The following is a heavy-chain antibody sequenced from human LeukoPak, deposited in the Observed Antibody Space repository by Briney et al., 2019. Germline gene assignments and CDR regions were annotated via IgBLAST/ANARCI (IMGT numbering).Heavy chain of an antibody. CDR3: AKSGVGFPYYDILTGYYSYYYYYGMDV. Sequence: PGGSLRLSCAASGFIFSSYGMNWVRQAPGKGLEWVSYISSSSSTIYYADSVKGRFTISRDNARNTLYLQMNSLRAEDTAVYYCAKSGVGFPYYDILTGYYSYYYYYGMDVWGQGTTVTVSS. V-gene: IGHV3-48*01. CDR1: GFIFSSYG. CDR2: ISSSSSTI. J-gene: IGHJ6*02. D-gene: IGHD3-9*01.